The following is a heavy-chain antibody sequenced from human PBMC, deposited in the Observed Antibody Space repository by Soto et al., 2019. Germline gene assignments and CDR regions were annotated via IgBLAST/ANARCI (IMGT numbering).Heavy chain of an antibody. V-gene: IGHV4-59*01. CDR2: IYYSGST. J-gene: IGHJ6*02. D-gene: IGHD3-10*01. Sequence: PSETLSLTCTVSGGSISSYYWSWIRQPPGKGLEWIGYIYYSGSTNYNPSLKSRVTISVDTSKNQFSLKLSSVTAADTAVYYCARGVRVYGYYYYGMDVWGQGTTVTVSS. CDR1: GGSISSYY. CDR3: ARGVRVYGYYYYGMDV.